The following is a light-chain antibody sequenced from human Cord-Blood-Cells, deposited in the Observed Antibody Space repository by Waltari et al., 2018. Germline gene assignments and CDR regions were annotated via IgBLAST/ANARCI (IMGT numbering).Light chain of an antibody. V-gene: IGLV2-23*01. CDR2: EGS. Sequence: QSALTQPASVSGSPGPSITLSCTGPSRDVGSYNLVSWYQQHPGKAPKLMIYEGSKRPSGVSNRFSGSKSGNTASLTISGLQAEDEADYYCCSYAGSSTVFGGGTKLTVL. CDR3: CSYAGSSTV. CDR1: SRDVGSYNL. J-gene: IGLJ2*01.